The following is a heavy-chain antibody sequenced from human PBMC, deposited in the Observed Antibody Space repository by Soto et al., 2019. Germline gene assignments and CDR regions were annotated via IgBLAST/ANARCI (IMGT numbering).Heavy chain of an antibody. CDR1: SGSIDTTNW. Sequence: QVQLQESGPGLVKPSGTLSLTCAVASGSIDTTNWWSWVRQPPGKGLEWIGEICHSENTYYNPSLASRVTISVDTSKNQFSLHLRSVTAADTAVYYCARRTWGMDVWGQGTTVTVSS. CDR3: ARRTWGMDV. V-gene: IGHV4-4*02. CDR2: ICHSENT. J-gene: IGHJ6*02. D-gene: IGHD2-8*01.